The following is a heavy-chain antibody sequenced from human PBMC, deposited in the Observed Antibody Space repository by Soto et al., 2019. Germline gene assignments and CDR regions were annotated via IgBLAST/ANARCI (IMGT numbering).Heavy chain of an antibody. J-gene: IGHJ4*02. CDR2: ISAYNGTT. Sequence: QVQLVQSGAEVKKPGASVKVSCKASGYTFSSYGISWVRQAPGQGLEWMGWISAYNGTTNYAQKRQGRGTMATDTSTSTDYMELWSLSSYETAVYYFVRNLHVFDYWGQGTLVTVSS. D-gene: IGHD1-7*01. V-gene: IGHV1-18*01. CDR3: VRNLHVFDY. CDR1: GYTFSSYG.